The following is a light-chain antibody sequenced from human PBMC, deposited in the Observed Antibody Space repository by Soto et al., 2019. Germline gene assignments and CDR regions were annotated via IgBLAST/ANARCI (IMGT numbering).Light chain of an antibody. CDR2: GAS. CDR1: QSVSSSY. CDR3: QQYGSSPQT. Sequence: EIVLTQSPGTLSLSPGERATLSCRASQSVSSSYLAWYQQKPGQAPRLLIYGASSRATGIPDRFSGSGSGTDFTLTLSRLETEDFAVYYCQQYGSSPQTFGQGTKVEIK. J-gene: IGKJ1*01. V-gene: IGKV3-20*01.